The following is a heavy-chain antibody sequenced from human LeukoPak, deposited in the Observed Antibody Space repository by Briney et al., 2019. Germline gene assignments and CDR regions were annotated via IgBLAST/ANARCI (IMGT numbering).Heavy chain of an antibody. Sequence: PGGSLRLSCAASGLTFSSYSMNWVRQAPGKGLEWVSSISSGSTYMYYADSVKGRFTISRDNAQNSMYLQMNSLRAEDTAVYYCGRVGGRSKAAKGDAFDIWGQGTMVTVSS. V-gene: IGHV3-21*01. CDR2: ISSGSTYM. J-gene: IGHJ3*02. CDR3: GRVGGRSKAAKGDAFDI. CDR1: GLTFSSYS. D-gene: IGHD6-6*01.